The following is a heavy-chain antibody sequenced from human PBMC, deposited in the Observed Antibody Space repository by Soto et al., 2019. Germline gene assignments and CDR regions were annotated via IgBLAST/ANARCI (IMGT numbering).Heavy chain of an antibody. J-gene: IGHJ4*02. CDR2: ISYDGSNK. CDR3: ARDGNYYDSSGYNY. D-gene: IGHD3-22*01. V-gene: IGHV3-30-3*01. CDR1: GFTFSSYA. Sequence: SLRLSCAASGFTFSSYAMHWVRQAPGKGLEWVAVISYDGSNKYYADSVKGRFTISRDNSKNTLYLQMNSLRAEDTAVYYCARDGNYYDSSGYNYWGQGTMVTVYS.